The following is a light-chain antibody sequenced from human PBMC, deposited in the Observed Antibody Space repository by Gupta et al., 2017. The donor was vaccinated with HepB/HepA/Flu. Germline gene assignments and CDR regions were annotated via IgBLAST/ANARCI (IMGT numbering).Light chain of an antibody. CDR1: QGISSY. V-gene: IGKV1-8*01. Sequence: AIRMTQSPSSFSASTGDRVTITCRASQGISSYLAWYQQKPGKAPKLLIYAASTLQSGVTSRFSGSGSGTDFTLTISCLQSEDFATYYCLHEDSSPWTFGQGTRVEI. CDR2: AAS. J-gene: IGKJ1*01. CDR3: LHEDSSPWT.